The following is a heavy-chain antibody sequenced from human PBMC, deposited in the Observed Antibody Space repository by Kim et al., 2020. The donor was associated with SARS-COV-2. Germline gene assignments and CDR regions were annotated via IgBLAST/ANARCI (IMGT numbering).Heavy chain of an antibody. CDR2: LIDSGGDT. Sequence: GGSLRLSCAASGFTFRQYAMSWVRQPPGKGLEWVSALIDSGGDTYHADSVKGRFTISRDNSKDTLFLQMNSLRVEDTAVYYCAKGSSSSRPYYFEYWGQGTLVTVSS. CDR1: GFTFRQYA. CDR3: AKGSSSSRPYYFEY. D-gene: IGHD6-6*01. J-gene: IGHJ4*02. V-gene: IGHV3-23*01.